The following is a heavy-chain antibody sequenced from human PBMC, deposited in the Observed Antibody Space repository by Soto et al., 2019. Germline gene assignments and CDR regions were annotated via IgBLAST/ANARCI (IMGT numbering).Heavy chain of an antibody. J-gene: IGHJ4*02. CDR2: IIPIFGTA. Sequence: QVQLVQSGAEVKKPGSSVKVSCKASGGTFSSYAISWVRQAPGQGLEWVGGIIPIFGTANYAQKFQGRVTITADEPTSTDYMELSSLRSEDTAVYYCAREVEYSSSSADYWCQGSLVTVSS. V-gene: IGHV1-69*01. CDR1: GGTFSSYA. D-gene: IGHD6-6*01. CDR3: AREVEYSSSSADY.